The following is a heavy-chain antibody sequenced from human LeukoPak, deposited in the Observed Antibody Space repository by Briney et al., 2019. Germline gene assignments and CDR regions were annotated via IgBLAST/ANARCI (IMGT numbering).Heavy chain of an antibody. D-gene: IGHD7-27*01. CDR2: IYYTGST. J-gene: IGHJ4*02. CDR3: ARGLGLHFDY. V-gene: IGHV4-59*01. Sequence: SETLSLTCTVSGDSISTYYWSWIRQPPGKGLEWLGYIYYTGSTNYNPSLKSRVTISVDTSKNLFSLKLSSVTAADTAVYYCARGLGLHFDYWGQGTLVTVSS. CDR1: GDSISTYY.